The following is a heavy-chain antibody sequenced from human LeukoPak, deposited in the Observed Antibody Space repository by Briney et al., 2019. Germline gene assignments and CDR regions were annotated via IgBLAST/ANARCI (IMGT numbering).Heavy chain of an antibody. CDR2: INHSGST. CDR1: GGSFSGYY. Sequence: SEALSLTCAVYGGSFSGYYWSWIRQPPGKGREWIGEINHSGSTNYNPSLKSRVTISVDTSKNQFSLKLSSVTAADTAVYYCARPPYCSGGSCYSYWGQGTLVTVSS. CDR3: ARPPYCSGGSCYSY. V-gene: IGHV4-34*01. J-gene: IGHJ4*02. D-gene: IGHD2-15*01.